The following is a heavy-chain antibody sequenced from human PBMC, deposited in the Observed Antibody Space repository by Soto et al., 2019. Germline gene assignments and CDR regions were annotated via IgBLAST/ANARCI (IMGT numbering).Heavy chain of an antibody. CDR1: GYTITSHD. Sequence: QVQLVQSGAEVKKSGASVKVSCKASGYTITSHDINWVRQATGQGLEWMGWMNAISGNTGYAQKFQGRVTMTRNTSISTAYMELSSLRSEDTAVYYWARWDNGYYARFDYWGQGTLVTVSS. CDR2: MNAISGNT. J-gene: IGHJ4*02. CDR3: ARWDNGYYARFDY. D-gene: IGHD4-17*01. V-gene: IGHV1-8*01.